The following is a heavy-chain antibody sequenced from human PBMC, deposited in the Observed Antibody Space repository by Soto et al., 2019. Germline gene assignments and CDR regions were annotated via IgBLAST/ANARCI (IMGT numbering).Heavy chain of an antibody. D-gene: IGHD1-26*01. CDR2: ISGSGGST. J-gene: IGHJ4*02. CDR3: AKGGASGCSYVPGLYYFDY. CDR1: GFTFSSYA. Sequence: GGSLRLSCAASGFTFSSYAMSWVRQAPGKGLEWVSAISGSGGSTYYADSVKGRFTISRDNSKNTLYLQMNSLRAEDTAVYYCAKGGASGCSYVPGLYYFDYWGQGTLVTVSS. V-gene: IGHV3-23*01.